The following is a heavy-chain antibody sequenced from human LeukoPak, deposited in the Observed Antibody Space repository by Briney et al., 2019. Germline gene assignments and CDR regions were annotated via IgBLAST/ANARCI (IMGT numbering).Heavy chain of an antibody. V-gene: IGHV3-53*01. CDR2: IYSGGST. Sequence: GGSLRLSCAASGFTFSSYAMHWVRQAPGKGLEWVSDIYSGGSTYYADSVKGRFTISRDNSKNTLYLQMNSLRAEDTAVYYCARGNLPLDYWGQGTLVTVSS. D-gene: IGHD1-14*01. CDR1: GFTFSSYA. J-gene: IGHJ4*02. CDR3: ARGNLPLDY.